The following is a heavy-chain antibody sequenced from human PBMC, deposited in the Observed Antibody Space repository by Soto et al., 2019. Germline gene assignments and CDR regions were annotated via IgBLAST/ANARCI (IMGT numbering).Heavy chain of an antibody. D-gene: IGHD1-26*01. CDR1: GFTFSSYA. J-gene: IGHJ4*02. CDR2: ISYDGSNK. Sequence: PGGSLRLSCAASGFTFSSYAMHWVRQAPGKGLEWVAVISYDGSNKYYADSVKGRFTISRDNSKNTLYLQMNSLRAEDTAVYYCARGGSYLYFDYWGQGTLVTVSS. CDR3: ARGGSYLYFDY. V-gene: IGHV3-30-3*01.